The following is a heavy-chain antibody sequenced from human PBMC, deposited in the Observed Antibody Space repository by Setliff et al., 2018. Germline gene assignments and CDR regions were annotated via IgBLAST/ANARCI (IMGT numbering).Heavy chain of an antibody. D-gene: IGHD3-10*01. CDR2: IYYSGST. V-gene: IGHV4-31*11. CDR3: ARDRGGTNPWFDF. Sequence: SETLSLTCAVSGGSISTDPYFWTWIRQHPVKGLEWIGYIYYSGSTYYNPSLKSRVTISVDTSKNQFSLKLSSVTAADTAVYYCARDRGGTNPWFDFWGQGTLVTVSS. J-gene: IGHJ5*01. CDR1: GGSISTDPYF.